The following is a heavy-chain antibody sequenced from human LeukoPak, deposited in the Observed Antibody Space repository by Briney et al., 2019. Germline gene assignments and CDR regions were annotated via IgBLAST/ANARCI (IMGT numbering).Heavy chain of an antibody. CDR2: ISAYNGNT. Sequence: ASVKVSCKASGYTFTSYGISWVRQAPGQGLEWMGWISAYNGNTNYAQKLQGRVTMTTDTSTSTAYMELRSLRSDDTAVYYCARSTVGWPLKNSFDYWGQGTLVTVSS. CDR1: GYTFTSYG. CDR3: ARSTVGWPLKNSFDY. D-gene: IGHD2-15*01. V-gene: IGHV1-18*01. J-gene: IGHJ4*02.